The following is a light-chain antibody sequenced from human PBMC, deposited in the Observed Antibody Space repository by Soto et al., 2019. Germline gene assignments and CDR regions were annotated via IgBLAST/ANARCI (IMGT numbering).Light chain of an antibody. Sequence: EIVLTQSPGTLSLSPGERATLSCRASQTVIGAYLAWYRQKPGQAPRLLIYDVSRRATGIPDRFSGSGSGTDFTLTVSRLEPEDFAVYYCQQYGSSPETFGQGTKVDI. CDR1: QTVIGAY. CDR3: QQYGSSPET. J-gene: IGKJ1*01. CDR2: DVS. V-gene: IGKV3-20*01.